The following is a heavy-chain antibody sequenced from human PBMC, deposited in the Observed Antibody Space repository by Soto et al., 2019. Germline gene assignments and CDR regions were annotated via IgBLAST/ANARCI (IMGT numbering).Heavy chain of an antibody. J-gene: IGHJ5*02. CDR3: ARDRLGYYDILTGYYLGAS. D-gene: IGHD3-9*01. V-gene: IGHV4-4*02. Sequence: SETLSLTCAVSGGSISSSNWWSWVRQPPGKGLEWIGEIYHSGSTNYNPSLKSRVTISVDKSKNQFSLKLSSVTAADTAVYYCARDRLGYYDILTGYYLGASWGQGTLVTVSS. CDR2: IYHSGST. CDR1: GGSISSSNW.